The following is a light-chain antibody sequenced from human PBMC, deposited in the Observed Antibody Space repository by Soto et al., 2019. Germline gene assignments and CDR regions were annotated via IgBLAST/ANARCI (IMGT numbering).Light chain of an antibody. V-gene: IGKV1-5*03. CDR3: QQYNSYPHT. CDR1: QSISSW. Sequence: DIQMTQSPSTLSASVGDRVTITCRASQSISSWLAWYQQKPGKAPKLLIYKASSLESGVPSRFSGNRSWTELSLTISSLQTDDFATYYCQQYNSYPHTCGGGTKVEIK. CDR2: KAS. J-gene: IGKJ4*01.